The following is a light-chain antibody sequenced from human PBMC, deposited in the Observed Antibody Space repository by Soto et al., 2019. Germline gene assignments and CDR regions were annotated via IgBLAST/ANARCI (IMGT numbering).Light chain of an antibody. CDR2: GAS. J-gene: IGKJ5*01. CDR1: QSVSTD. Sequence: IVMTPAPATLSLSPWSRSTVYFRAIQSVSTDLAWYQQKPGQAPRLLIRGASTRATGIPARFSGSGSGTEFTLSISSLQSEDFAVYYCQHYNNWPITFGQGTRLEIK. CDR3: QHYNNWPIT. V-gene: IGKV3-15*01.